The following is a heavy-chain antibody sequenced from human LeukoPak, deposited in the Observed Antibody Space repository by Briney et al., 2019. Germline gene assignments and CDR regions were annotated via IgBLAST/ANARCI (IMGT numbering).Heavy chain of an antibody. CDR3: ARNNDMDV. CDR2: VNKDGSEK. J-gene: IGHJ6*02. CDR1: GFILSNHW. V-gene: IGHV3-7*03. D-gene: IGHD1/OR15-1a*01. Sequence: GGSLRLSCAASGFILSNHWMTWVRQAPGMGPEWVANVNKDGSEKYYVDSVKGRFTISRDTAKNSLYLQMNNLRAEDTALYYCARNNDMDVWGQGTTVIVSS.